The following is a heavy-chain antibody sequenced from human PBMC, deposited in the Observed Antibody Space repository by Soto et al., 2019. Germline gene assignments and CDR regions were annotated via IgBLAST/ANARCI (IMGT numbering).Heavy chain of an antibody. J-gene: IGHJ4*02. CDR1: GDSISSNTNY. Sequence: PSETLSLTCTVSGDSISSNTNYWSWIRQPPGEGLEWIGFISYSGTTSYNPSLKSRVTISLDTSKNHFSLKLTSVTAADTAVYYCARARATIAAAAIFDCWGQGTLVTVSS. CDR3: ARARATIAAAAIFDC. D-gene: IGHD6-13*01. V-gene: IGHV4-39*07. CDR2: ISYSGTT.